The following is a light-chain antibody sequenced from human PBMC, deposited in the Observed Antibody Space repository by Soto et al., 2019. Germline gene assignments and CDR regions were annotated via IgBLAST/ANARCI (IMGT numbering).Light chain of an antibody. CDR2: DAS. Sequence: EIVWTQSPATLSLSPGERSTLSCRASQSVSSYLAWYQQKPGQAPRLLLYDASNRATGIPARFSGSGSGTDFTLTISSLEPEDFAVYYCQQRSNWPPTFGQGTKVDIK. CDR3: QQRSNWPPT. J-gene: IGKJ1*01. V-gene: IGKV3-11*01. CDR1: QSVSSY.